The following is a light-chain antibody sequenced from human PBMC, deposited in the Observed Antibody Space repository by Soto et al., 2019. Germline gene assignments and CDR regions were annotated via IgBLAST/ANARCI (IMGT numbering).Light chain of an antibody. CDR1: QSVSSN. J-gene: IGKJ1*01. CDR2: GSS. V-gene: IGKV3-15*01. CDR3: QQYNNWPQT. Sequence: VLKASSATLFVSPGERATLSCRASQSVSSNLAWYHQKPGQAPRLLMYGSSTRATGIPARFSGSGSGTEFTLTISSLQSEDFAVYYCQQYNNWPQTFGQGTKVDIK.